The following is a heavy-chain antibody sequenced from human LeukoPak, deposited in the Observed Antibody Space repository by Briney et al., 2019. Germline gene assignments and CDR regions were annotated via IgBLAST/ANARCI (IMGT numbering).Heavy chain of an antibody. CDR1: GGSFSGYY. D-gene: IGHD3-22*01. J-gene: IGHJ4*02. V-gene: IGHV4-34*01. CDR3: AGYYDSSGYTFDY. CDR2: INHSGST. Sequence: SETLSLTCAVYGGSFSGYYWSWIRQPPGKGLEWIGEINHSGSTNYNPSLKSRVTISVDTSKSQFSLKLSSVTAADTAVYYCAGYYDSSGYTFDYWGQGTLVTVSS.